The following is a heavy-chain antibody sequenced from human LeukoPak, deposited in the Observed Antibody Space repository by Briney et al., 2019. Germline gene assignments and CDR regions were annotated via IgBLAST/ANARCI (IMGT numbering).Heavy chain of an antibody. Sequence: PGGSLRLSCAASGFTFSSYSMNWVRQAPGKGLEWVSSISSSSSYIYYADSVKGRFTISRDNAKNPLYLQMNSLRAEDTAVYYCARKYCSSTSCRRYHYYYMDVWGKGTTVTVSS. CDR1: GFTFSSYS. CDR2: ISSSSSYI. J-gene: IGHJ6*03. CDR3: ARKYCSSTSCRRYHYYYMDV. D-gene: IGHD2-2*01. V-gene: IGHV3-21*01.